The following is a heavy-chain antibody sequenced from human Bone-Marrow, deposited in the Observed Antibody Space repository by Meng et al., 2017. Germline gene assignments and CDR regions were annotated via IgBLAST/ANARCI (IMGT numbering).Heavy chain of an antibody. D-gene: IGHD3-9*01. CDR2: IYYSGST. V-gene: IGHV4-59*01. J-gene: IGHJ3*02. Sequence: GSLRLSCTVSGGSISSYYWSWIRQPPGKGLEWIGYIYYSGSTNYNPSLKSRVTISVDTSKNQFSLKLSSVTAADTAVYYCARDSGAYYDILTGYCSDAFDIWGQGTMVTVSS. CDR3: ARDSGAYYDILTGYCSDAFDI. CDR1: GGSISSYY.